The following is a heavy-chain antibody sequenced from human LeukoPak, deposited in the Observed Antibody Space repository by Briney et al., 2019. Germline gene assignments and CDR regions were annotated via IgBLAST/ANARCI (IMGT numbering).Heavy chain of an antibody. J-gene: IGHJ5*02. CDR3: AKLGDSST. CDR2: TCYGSKWYN. D-gene: IGHD6-19*01. V-gene: IGHV6-1*01. CDR1: GDSVSSNNAA. Sequence: SQTFSLTCAISGDSVSSNNAAWSWIRQSPSRGLEWLGRTCYGSKWYNDYAVSVKSRIIIKPDTSKNQFSLQLNSVTPEDTAVYYCAKLGDSSTWGQGTLVTVSS.